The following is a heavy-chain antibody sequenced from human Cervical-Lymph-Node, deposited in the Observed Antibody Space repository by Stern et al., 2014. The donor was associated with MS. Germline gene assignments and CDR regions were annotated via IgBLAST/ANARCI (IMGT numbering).Heavy chain of an antibody. J-gene: IGHJ5*02. Sequence: QVQLQESGPGLVKPSQTLSLTCTVSGGSIRSDDYYWTWIRQPPGKGLEWIGYIYYSGNTYYNPSLRSRVTISVDTSKNQFSLKLSSVTAADTAVYYCARTDILLIDHWGQGTLVTVSS. D-gene: IGHD3-10*01. CDR2: IYYSGNT. CDR3: ARTDILLIDH. V-gene: IGHV4-30-4*01. CDR1: GGSIRSDDYY.